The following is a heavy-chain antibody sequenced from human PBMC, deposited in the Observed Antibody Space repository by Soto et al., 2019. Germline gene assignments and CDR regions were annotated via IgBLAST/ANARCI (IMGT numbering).Heavy chain of an antibody. CDR1: GFTFSAYG. Sequence: ESGGGVVQPGRSLRLSCAASGFTFSAYGIHWVRQAPGKGLEWVAVIWYDGSNKYYADSVKGRFTISRDNSKNTLYLQMNSLRAEDTAVYYCARDRPAEYSIPSGEYYFDYWGQGTVVTVSP. D-gene: IGHD6-6*01. CDR3: ARDRPAEYSIPSGEYYFDY. V-gene: IGHV3-33*01. CDR2: IWYDGSNK. J-gene: IGHJ4*02.